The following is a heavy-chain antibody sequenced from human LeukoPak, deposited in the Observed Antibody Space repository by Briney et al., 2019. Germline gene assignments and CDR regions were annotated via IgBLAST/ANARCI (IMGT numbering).Heavy chain of an antibody. V-gene: IGHV1-18*04. Sequence: ASVKVSCKASGYTFTGYYMHWVRQAPGQGLEWMGWISAYNGNTNYAQKLQGRVTMTTDTSTSAAYMELRSLRSDDTAVYYCARGPPILPTVTLTYWGQGTLVTVSS. CDR3: ARGPPILPTVTLTY. CDR2: ISAYNGNT. J-gene: IGHJ4*02. D-gene: IGHD2/OR15-2a*01. CDR1: GYTFTGYY.